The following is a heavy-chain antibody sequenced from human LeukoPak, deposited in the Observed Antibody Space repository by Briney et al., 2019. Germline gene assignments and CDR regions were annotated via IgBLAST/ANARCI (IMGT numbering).Heavy chain of an antibody. CDR1: GGSISSSSYY. J-gene: IGHJ4*02. D-gene: IGHD3-3*01. Sequence: PSETLSLTCTVSGGSISSSSYYWGWIRQPPGKGLEWIGSIYYSGSTYYNPSLKSRVTISVDTSKNQFSLKLSSVTAADTAVYYCARGLHKYDDFWSGYYPLDYWGQGTLVTVSS. CDR3: ARGLHKYDDFWSGYYPLDY. CDR2: IYYSGST. V-gene: IGHV4-39*01.